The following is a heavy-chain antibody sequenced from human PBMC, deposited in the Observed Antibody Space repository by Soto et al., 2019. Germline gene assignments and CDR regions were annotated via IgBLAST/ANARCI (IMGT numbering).Heavy chain of an antibody. V-gene: IGHV3-74*01. Sequence: EVPLVESGGGLVQPGESLRLSCAASGFTFSYYWMHWVRQAPGKGLVWVSRIHSDGSSTTYADSVKGRFTISRDNARNTRALQINSLRAEDTAVYYCARGDRGAFDLWGQGTVLTVSS. CDR3: ARGDRGAFDL. J-gene: IGHJ3*01. D-gene: IGHD1-26*01. CDR1: GFTFSYYW. CDR2: IHSDGSST.